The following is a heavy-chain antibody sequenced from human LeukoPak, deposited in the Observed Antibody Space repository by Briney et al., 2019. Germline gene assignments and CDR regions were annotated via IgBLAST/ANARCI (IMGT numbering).Heavy chain of an antibody. CDR1: GFTFSRYP. V-gene: IGHV3-23*01. CDR2: LSSGGGGT. CDR3: AKGYRSGWYAFDS. J-gene: IGHJ4*02. D-gene: IGHD6-19*01. Sequence: PGGSLRLSCAASGFTFSRYPMIWVRQAPGKGLEWASTLSSGGGGTYYADSVRGRFTISRDDSKNTLYLEMFSLTAEDTARYYCAKGYRSGWYAFDSWGQGTLVTVSS.